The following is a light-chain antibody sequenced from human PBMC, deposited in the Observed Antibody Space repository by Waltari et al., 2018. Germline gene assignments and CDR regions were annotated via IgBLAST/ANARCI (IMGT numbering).Light chain of an antibody. J-gene: IGLJ3*02. CDR3: QSYDSMLVSWV. CDR1: ASTIGSSYA. Sequence: QSVLTQPPSVPGTPGPTVTLSCPGNASTIGSSYAVNWYQHLPEAAPKLLIFGNPNLPSGVPDRFTGSKSGASASLAVTGVQAEDEADYYCQSYDSMLVSWVFGGGTKLTLL. V-gene: IGLV1-40*01. CDR2: GNP.